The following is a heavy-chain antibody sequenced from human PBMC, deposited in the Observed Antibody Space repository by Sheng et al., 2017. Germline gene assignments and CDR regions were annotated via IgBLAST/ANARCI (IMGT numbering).Heavy chain of an antibody. CDR2: ISYDGSNK. CDR1: GFTFSSYG. CDR3: AKDNYKWELLGIDY. J-gene: IGHJ4*02. Sequence: QVQLVESGGGVVQPGRVPSRLSCAASGFTFSSYGMHWVRQAPGKGLEWVAVISYDGSNKYYADSVKGRFTISRDNSKNTLYLQMNSLRAEDTAVYYCAKDNYKWELLGIDYWGQGTLVTVSS. V-gene: IGHV3-30*18. D-gene: IGHD1-26*01.